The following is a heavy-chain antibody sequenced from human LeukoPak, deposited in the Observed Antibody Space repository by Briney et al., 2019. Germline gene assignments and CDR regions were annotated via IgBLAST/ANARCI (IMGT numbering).Heavy chain of an antibody. CDR2: ISSSGSTI. CDR3: ARAVAGMIDAFDI. CDR1: GFTFSSYE. J-gene: IGHJ3*02. D-gene: IGHD6-19*01. Sequence: GGSLRLSCAASGFTFSSYEMNWVRQAPGKGLEWVSYISSSGSTIYYADSVKGRFTISRDNAKNSLYLQMNSLRAEDTAVYYCARAVAGMIDAFDIWGQGTMVTVSS. V-gene: IGHV3-48*03.